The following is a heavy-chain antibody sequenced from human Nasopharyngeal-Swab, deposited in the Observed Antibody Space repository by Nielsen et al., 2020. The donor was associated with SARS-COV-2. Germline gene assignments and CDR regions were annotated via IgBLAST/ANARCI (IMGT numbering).Heavy chain of an antibody. Sequence: GESLKISCAASGFTFSSYGMHWVRQAPGKGLEWVAVIWYDGSNKYYADSVKGRFTISRDNSKNTLYLQMNSLRAEDTAVYYCARSTIYYYYGMDVWGQGTTVTVSS. V-gene: IGHV3-33*01. CDR1: GFTFSSYG. J-gene: IGHJ6*02. CDR2: IWYDGSNK. CDR3: ARSTIYYYYGMDV.